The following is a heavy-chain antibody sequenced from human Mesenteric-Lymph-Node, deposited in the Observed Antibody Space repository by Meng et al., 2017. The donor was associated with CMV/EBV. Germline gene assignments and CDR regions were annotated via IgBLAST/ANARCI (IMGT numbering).Heavy chain of an antibody. J-gene: IGHJ4*02. V-gene: IGHV3-21*01. CDR3: ARAYDGNTGFFDD. Sequence: GESLKISCAASGFTFSSYSMNWVRQAPGKGLEWVSSISSSSSYIYYADSVKGRFTISRDNAKNSLYLQMNSLRAEDTALYYCARAYDGNTGFFDDWGQGTLVTVSS. CDR2: ISSSSSYI. CDR1: GFTFSSYS. D-gene: IGHD4-23*01.